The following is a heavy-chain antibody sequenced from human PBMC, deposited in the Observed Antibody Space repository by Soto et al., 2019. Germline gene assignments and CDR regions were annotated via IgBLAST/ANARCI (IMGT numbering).Heavy chain of an antibody. V-gene: IGHV4-59*08. CDR1: GGSISSYY. CDR3: ARHFRGVGPRVGATRQVFDY. D-gene: IGHD1-26*01. Sequence: PSETLSLTCTVSGGSISSYYWSWIRQPPGKGLEWIGYIYYSGSTNYNPSLKSRVTISVDTSKNQFSLKLSSVTAADTAVYYCARHFRGVGPRVGATRQVFDYWGQGTLVTVSS. CDR2: IYYSGST. J-gene: IGHJ4*02.